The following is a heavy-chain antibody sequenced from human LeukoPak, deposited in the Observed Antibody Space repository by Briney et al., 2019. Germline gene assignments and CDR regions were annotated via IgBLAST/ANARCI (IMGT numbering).Heavy chain of an antibody. V-gene: IGHV3-48*04. D-gene: IGHD6-6*01. J-gene: IGHJ4*02. Sequence: PGGSLGLSCAASGFTFSDYPMNWVRQAPGKGLEWVSYISSSSSTIFYADSVKGRFTISRDNAKNSLYLQMNSLRAEDTAVYYCAKVKGYSSSSGASFDYWGQGTLVTVSS. CDR1: GFTFSDYP. CDR2: ISSSSSTI. CDR3: AKVKGYSSSSGASFDY.